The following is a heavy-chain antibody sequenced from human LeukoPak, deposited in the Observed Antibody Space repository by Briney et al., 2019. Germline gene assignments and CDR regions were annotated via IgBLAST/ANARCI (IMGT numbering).Heavy chain of an antibody. J-gene: IGHJ4*02. CDR1: GDSIRSTSYF. CDR2: ISYSGSP. D-gene: IGHD1-1*01. V-gene: IGHV4-39*01. CDR3: ARRINNSWRTRSLDY. Sequence: SETLPLTCTISGDSIRSTSYFWGWIRQPPGKGLEWIGSISYSGSPFYNSSLKSRVTISVDTPKNQFSLNVSSVTAADTAVYYCARRINNSWRTRSLDYWGQGTLVTVSS.